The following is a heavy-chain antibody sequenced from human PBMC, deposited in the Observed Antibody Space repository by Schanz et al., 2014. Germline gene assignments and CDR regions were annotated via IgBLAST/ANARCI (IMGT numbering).Heavy chain of an antibody. D-gene: IGHD3-10*01. J-gene: IGHJ3*02. CDR2: IWFDGTNK. CDR3: ARDQYYFGSGNPFDI. V-gene: IGHV3-33*01. CDR1: GFTLSSYG. Sequence: VQLVESGGGVVQPGRSLRLSCSAPGFTLSSYGMHWVRQAPGKGLEWLAVIWFDGTNKYNADSVKGRFTISRDTSKNTLYLLLNSLRAEDTAVYYCARDQYYFGSGNPFDIWGQGTMVTVSS.